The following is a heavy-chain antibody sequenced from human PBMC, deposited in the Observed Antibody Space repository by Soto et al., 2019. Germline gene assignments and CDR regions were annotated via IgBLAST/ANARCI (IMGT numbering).Heavy chain of an antibody. CDR2: ISSSSSYI. V-gene: IGHV3-21*01. J-gene: IGHJ4*02. Sequence: GGSLRLSCAASGFTFSSYSMNWVRQAPGKGLEWVSSISSSSSYIYYADSVKGRFTISRDNAKNSLYLQMNSLRAEDTAVYYCARSPSMTTVSLDYWGQGTLVTDSS. D-gene: IGHD4-17*01. CDR3: ARSPSMTTVSLDY. CDR1: GFTFSSYS.